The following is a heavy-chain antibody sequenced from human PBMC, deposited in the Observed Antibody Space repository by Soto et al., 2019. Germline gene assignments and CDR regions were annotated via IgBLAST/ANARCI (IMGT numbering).Heavy chain of an antibody. CDR3: AREEDTAMVSGYYFDY. D-gene: IGHD5-18*01. J-gene: IGHJ4*02. CDR1: GGTFSSYA. CDR2: IIPIFGTA. V-gene: IGHV1-69*13. Sequence: VASVKVSCKASGGTFSSYAISWVRQAPGQGLEWMGGIIPIFGTANYAQKFQGRVTITADESTSTAYMELSSLRSEDTAVYYCAREEDTAMVSGYYFDYWGQGTLVTVSS.